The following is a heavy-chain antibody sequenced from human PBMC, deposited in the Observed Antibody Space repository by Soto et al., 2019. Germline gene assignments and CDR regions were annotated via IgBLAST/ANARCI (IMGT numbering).Heavy chain of an antibody. Sequence: EVQLVASGGGLVKPGGSLRRSCAASGFTFSSYSMNWVRQAPGKGLEWVSAISSRSSYIYYADSVKGLFNITRGNARNPLALQVNSLRAQDPAVYYGARVQVAGTRYFDLWGRGTVVTVS. J-gene: IGHJ2*01. CDR1: GFTFSSYS. V-gene: IGHV3-21*01. CDR2: ISSRSSYI. D-gene: IGHD6-19*01. CDR3: ARVQVAGTRYFDL.